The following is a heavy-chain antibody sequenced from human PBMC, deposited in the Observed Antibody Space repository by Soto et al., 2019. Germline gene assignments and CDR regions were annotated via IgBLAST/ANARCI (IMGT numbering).Heavy chain of an antibody. CDR1: GGTFSSYT. J-gene: IGHJ6*02. CDR2: LIPILGIA. Sequence: QVQLVQSGAEVKKPGSSVKVSCKASGGTFSSYTISWVRQAPGQGLEWMGRLIPILGIAHYAQKFQGRVTITADKSTSTADMERSSLRSEDTAVYYCAIDHWYSSGWYHMDVWGQGTTVTVSS. V-gene: IGHV1-69*02. CDR3: AIDHWYSSGWYHMDV. D-gene: IGHD6-19*01.